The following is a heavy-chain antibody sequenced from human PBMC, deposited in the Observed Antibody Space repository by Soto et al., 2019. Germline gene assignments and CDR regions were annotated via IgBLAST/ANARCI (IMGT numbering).Heavy chain of an antibody. CDR3: ARGIATGQLDP. D-gene: IGHD2-15*01. V-gene: IGHV1-3*01. Sequence: GASVKDSCKASGYTFTRYTMNWVRQAPGQRLEWMGWNNPDNGNTKSSQKFQDRFIITRDTSASTAYMDLSSLRSEDTAVYYCARGIATGQLDPWGQGTLVTVSS. CDR1: GYTFTRYT. J-gene: IGHJ5*02. CDR2: NNPDNGNT.